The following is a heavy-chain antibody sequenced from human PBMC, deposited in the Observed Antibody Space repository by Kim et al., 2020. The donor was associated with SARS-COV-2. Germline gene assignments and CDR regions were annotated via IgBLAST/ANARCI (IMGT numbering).Heavy chain of an antibody. CDR1: GYSFTSYW. V-gene: IGHV5-51*01. D-gene: IGHD3-16*01. CDR3: ARHPPTLGPDYYYYGMDV. CDR2: IYPGDSDT. J-gene: IGHJ6*02. Sequence: GESLKISCKGSGYSFTSYWIGWVRQMPWKGLEWMGIIYPGDSDTRYSPSFQGQVTISADKSISTAYLQWSSLKASDTAMYYCARHPPTLGPDYYYYGMDVWGQGTTVTVSS.